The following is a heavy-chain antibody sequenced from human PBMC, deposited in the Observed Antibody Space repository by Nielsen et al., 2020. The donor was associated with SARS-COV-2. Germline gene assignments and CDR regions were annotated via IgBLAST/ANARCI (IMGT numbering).Heavy chain of an antibody. V-gene: IGHV3-30*18. CDR3: AKDGGSYYLYYYYGMDV. D-gene: IGHD1-26*01. CDR1: GFTFSSYG. Sequence: GGSLRLSCAASGFTFSSYGMHWVRQAPGKGLEWVAVISYDGSNKYYADSVKGRFTISRDNSKNTLYLQMNSLRAEDTAVYYCAKDGGSYYLYYYYGMDVWGQGTTVTVSS. CDR2: ISYDGSNK. J-gene: IGHJ6*02.